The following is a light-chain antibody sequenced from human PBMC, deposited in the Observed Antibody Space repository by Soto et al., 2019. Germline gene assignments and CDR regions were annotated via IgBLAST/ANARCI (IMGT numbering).Light chain of an antibody. CDR2: GDS. V-gene: IGLV1-40*01. J-gene: IGLJ2*01. CDR1: SSNIGAGYD. CDR3: QSYDSSLSGNVV. Sequence: QSLLTQPPSVSGTPGQRVTISCTGSSSNIGAGYDVHWYQQLPGTAPILLIYGDSNRPSGVPDRFSGSKSGTSASLAITGLQAEDEADYYCQSYDSSLSGNVVFGGGTKLTVL.